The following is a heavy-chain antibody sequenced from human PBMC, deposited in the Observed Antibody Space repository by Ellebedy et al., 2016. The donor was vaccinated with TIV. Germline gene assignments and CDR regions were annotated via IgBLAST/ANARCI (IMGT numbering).Heavy chain of an antibody. CDR1: GFTFSDYA. D-gene: IGHD2-8*01. Sequence: GGSLRLSCAASGFTFSDYAMSWIRQAPGKGLEWLSYISSSGSTIYYADSVKGRFTISRDNAKNSLYLQVNSLKAEDTAVYYCARDTKFIDQEHKWFDPWGQGTLVNVSS. CDR3: ARDTKFIDQEHKWFDP. CDR2: ISSSGSTI. V-gene: IGHV3-11*01. J-gene: IGHJ5*02.